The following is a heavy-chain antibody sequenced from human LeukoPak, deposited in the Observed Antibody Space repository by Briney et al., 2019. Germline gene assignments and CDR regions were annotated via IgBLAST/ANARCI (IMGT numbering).Heavy chain of an antibody. CDR2: IYYSGST. Sequence: LSETLSLTCTVSGYSISSGYYWGWIRQPPEKGLEWIGNIYYSGSTYYNPSLKSRVTISVDTSKNHFSLKLNSVTAADTAVYYCAKPSNYYGSATDAFDFWGQGTMVTVSS. V-gene: IGHV4-38-2*02. J-gene: IGHJ3*01. CDR1: GYSISSGYY. CDR3: AKPSNYYGSATDAFDF. D-gene: IGHD3-10*01.